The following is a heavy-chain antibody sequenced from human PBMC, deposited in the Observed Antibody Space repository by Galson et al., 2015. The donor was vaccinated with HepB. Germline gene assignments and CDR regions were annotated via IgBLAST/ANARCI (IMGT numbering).Heavy chain of an antibody. Sequence: SVKVSCKASGYTFTSYAMHWVRQAPGQRLEWMGWINAGNGNTKYSQKFQGRVTITRDTSASTAYMELSSLRSEDTAVYYCARLGYCSSTSCPSWFDPWGQGTLVTVSS. V-gene: IGHV1-3*01. J-gene: IGHJ5*02. D-gene: IGHD2-2*01. CDR3: ARLGYCSSTSCPSWFDP. CDR1: GYTFTSYA. CDR2: INAGNGNT.